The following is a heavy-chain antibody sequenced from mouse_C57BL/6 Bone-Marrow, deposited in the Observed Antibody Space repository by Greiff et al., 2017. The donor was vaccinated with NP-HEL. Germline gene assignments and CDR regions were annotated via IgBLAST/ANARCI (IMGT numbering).Heavy chain of an antibody. CDR1: GYTFTSYW. CDR2: IDPSDSYT. V-gene: IGHV1-69*01. J-gene: IGHJ3*01. D-gene: IGHD1-1*01. Sequence: VQLQQPGAELVMPGASVKLSCKASGYTFTSYWMHWVKQRPGQGLEWIGEIDPSDSYTNYNQKFKGKSTLTVDKSSSTAYMQLSSLTSEDSAVYYCARYPYSCGSSSAWFAYWGQGTLVTVSA. CDR3: ARYPYSCGSSSAWFAY.